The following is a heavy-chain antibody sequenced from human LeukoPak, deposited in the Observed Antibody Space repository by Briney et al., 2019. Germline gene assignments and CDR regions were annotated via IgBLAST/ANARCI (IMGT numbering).Heavy chain of an antibody. D-gene: IGHD2-2*01. CDR1: GGSISSSSYY. V-gene: IGHV4-39*07. CDR2: IYYSGST. Sequence: SETLSLTCTVSGGSISSSSYYWGWIRQPPGKGLEWIGSIYYSGSTYYNPSLKSRVTISVDTSENQFSLKLSSVTAADTAVYFCARGGVVAHYSTWGQGTLVTVSS. CDR3: ARGGVVAHYST. J-gene: IGHJ5*02.